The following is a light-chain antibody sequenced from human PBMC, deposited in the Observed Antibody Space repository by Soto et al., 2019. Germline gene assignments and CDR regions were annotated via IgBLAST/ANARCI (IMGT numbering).Light chain of an antibody. Sequence: QSVLTQPPSASGTPGQRVTISCSGSSSNIGSNYVYWYQQLPGTVPQLLIYRNSERPSGVPDRFSGSKPGTSASLAISGLRSEDEADYYCAAWDDSLSGVVFGGGTQLTVL. CDR3: AAWDDSLSGVV. J-gene: IGLJ2*01. CDR2: RNS. CDR1: SSNIGSNY. V-gene: IGLV1-47*01.